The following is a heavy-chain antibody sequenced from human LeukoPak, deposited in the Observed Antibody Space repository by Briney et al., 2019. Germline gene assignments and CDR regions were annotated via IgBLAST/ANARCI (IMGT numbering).Heavy chain of an antibody. CDR2: INHSGST. V-gene: IGHV4-34*01. D-gene: IGHD2-2*01. CDR1: GGSFSGYY. J-gene: IGHJ5*02. Sequence: PSETLSLTCAVYGGSFSGYYWSWIRQPPGKGLQWIGEINHSGSTNYNPSLKSRVTISVDTSKNQYSLKLSSVTAADTAVYYCEVGPRGWFDPWGQGTLVTVSS. CDR3: EVGPRGWFDP.